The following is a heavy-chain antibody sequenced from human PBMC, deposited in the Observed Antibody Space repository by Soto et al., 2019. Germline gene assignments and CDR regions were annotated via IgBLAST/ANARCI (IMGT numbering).Heavy chain of an antibody. J-gene: IGHJ3*02. CDR1: GFTFSGYA. D-gene: IGHD6-6*01. CDR2: ISGSGGST. CDR3: AKVGPESIAARPRALNAFDI. Sequence: PGGSLRLSCAASGFTFSGYAMSWVRQAPGKGLEWVSAISGSGGSTYYADSVKGRFTISRDNSKNTLYLQMNSLRAEDTAVYYCAKVGPESIAARPRALNAFDIWGQGTMVTVSS. V-gene: IGHV3-23*01.